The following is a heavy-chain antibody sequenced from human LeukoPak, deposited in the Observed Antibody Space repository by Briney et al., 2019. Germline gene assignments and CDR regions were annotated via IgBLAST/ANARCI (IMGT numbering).Heavy chain of an antibody. J-gene: IGHJ4*02. CDR1: GFTFSSYA. Sequence: PGGSLRLSCAASGFTFSSYAMSRVRQDPGKGLEWVSAISGSGGSTYYADSVKGRFTISRDNSKNTLYLQMNSLRAEDTAVYYCANLGYSSGWYASFYWGQGTLVTVSS. V-gene: IGHV3-23*01. CDR3: ANLGYSSGWYASFY. CDR2: ISGSGGST. D-gene: IGHD6-19*01.